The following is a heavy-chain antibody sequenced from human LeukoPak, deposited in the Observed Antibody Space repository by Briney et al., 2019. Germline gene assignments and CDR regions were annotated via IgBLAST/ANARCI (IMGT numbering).Heavy chain of an antibody. D-gene: IGHD2-2*02. V-gene: IGHV3-30*04. J-gene: IGHJ4*02. CDR2: IPYDDGSNK. CDR3: ARESGGNTPYYFDY. CDR1: GFTFSSYA. Sequence: PGGSLRLSCAASGFTFSSYALHWVRQAPGKGLEWVAVIPYDDGSNKYYSDSVKGRFTISRDNSKNTLYLQMNSLRTEDTAMYYCARESGGNTPYYFDYWGQGTLVTVSS.